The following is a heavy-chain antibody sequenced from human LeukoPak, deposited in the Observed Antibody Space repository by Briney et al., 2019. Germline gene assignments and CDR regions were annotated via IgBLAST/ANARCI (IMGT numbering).Heavy chain of an antibody. V-gene: IGHV3-7*01. D-gene: IGHD3-22*01. J-gene: IGHJ4*02. CDR1: GFTFISYW. CDR2: IKQDGSEK. CDR3: ARGGGSSGYYYDY. Sequence: GGSLRLSCAASGFTFISYWMSWVRQAPGKGLEWVANIKQDGSEKYYVDSVKGRFTISRDNAKNSLYLQMNSLRAEDTAVYYCARGGGSSGYYYDYWGQGTLVTVSS.